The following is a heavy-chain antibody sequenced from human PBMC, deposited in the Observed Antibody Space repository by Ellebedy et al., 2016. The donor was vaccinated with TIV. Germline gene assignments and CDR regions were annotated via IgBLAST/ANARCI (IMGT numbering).Heavy chain of an antibody. Sequence: GEPLKISXAASGFTVSSNYMSWVRQAPGKGLEWVSGISWNSGSIGYADSVKGRFTISRDNAKNSLYLQMNSLRAEDTAVYYCARDVWELLFDLDYWGQGTLVTVSS. CDR2: ISWNSGSI. V-gene: IGHV3-48*04. CDR1: GFTVSSNY. D-gene: IGHD1-26*01. CDR3: ARDVWELLFDLDY. J-gene: IGHJ4*02.